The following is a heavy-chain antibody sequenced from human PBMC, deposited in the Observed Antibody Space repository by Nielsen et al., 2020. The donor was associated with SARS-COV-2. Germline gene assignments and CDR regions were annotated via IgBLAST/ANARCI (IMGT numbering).Heavy chain of an antibody. CDR1: GYTFTSYY. V-gene: IGHV1-46*01. CDR2: INPSGGST. J-gene: IGHJ4*02. Sequence: ASVKVSCKASGYTFTSYYMHWVRQAPGQGLEWMGIINPSGGSTSYAQKFQGRVTMTRDTSTSTAYMELRSLRSDDTAVYYCARDLLGYCSSTSCPGFDYWGQGTLVTVSS. D-gene: IGHD2-2*01. CDR3: ARDLLGYCSSTSCPGFDY.